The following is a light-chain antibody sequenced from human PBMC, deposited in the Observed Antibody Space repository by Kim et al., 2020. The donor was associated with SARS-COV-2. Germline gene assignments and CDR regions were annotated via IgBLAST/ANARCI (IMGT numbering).Light chain of an antibody. J-gene: IGLJ7*01. V-gene: IGLV2-18*04. Sequence: QAVALCCTGGRSDVGGYRVVSWERQARHTPPQLLIYEVTSRPSGFPVSSSGSASGHSASLTSSGLQTEDEGDYCCSSFTSGCAFVLFGAGTQLTVL. CDR1: RSDVGGYRV. CDR3: SSFTSGCAFVL. CDR2: EVT.